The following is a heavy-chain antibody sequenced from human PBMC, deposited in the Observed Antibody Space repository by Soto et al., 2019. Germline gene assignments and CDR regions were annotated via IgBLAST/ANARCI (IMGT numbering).Heavy chain of an antibody. V-gene: IGHV1-3*01. CDR2: INAGNGNT. CDR3: ARRRLWFGDPCAFDI. CDR1: GYTFTSYA. Sequence: QVQLVQSGAEVKKPGASVKVSCKASGYTFTSYAMHWVRQAPGQRLEWMGWINAGNGNTKYSQKFQGRVTITRDTSASTAYMELSSLRSEDTAVYCCARRRLWFGDPCAFDIWGQGTMVTVSS. D-gene: IGHD3-10*01. J-gene: IGHJ3*02.